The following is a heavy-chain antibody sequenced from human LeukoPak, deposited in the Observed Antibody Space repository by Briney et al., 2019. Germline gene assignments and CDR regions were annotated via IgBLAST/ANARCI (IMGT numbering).Heavy chain of an antibody. J-gene: IGHJ6*03. V-gene: IGHV4-30-4*08. CDR3: ARHEASYFYYYMDV. CDR2: IYYSGST. Sequence: PSETLSLTCTVSGGSISSGDYYWSWIRQPPGKGLEWIGYIYYSGSTYYNPSLKSRVTISVDTSKNQFSLRLNSVTAADTAVYYCARHEASYFYYYMDVWGAGTTVIVSS. CDR1: GGSISSGDYY.